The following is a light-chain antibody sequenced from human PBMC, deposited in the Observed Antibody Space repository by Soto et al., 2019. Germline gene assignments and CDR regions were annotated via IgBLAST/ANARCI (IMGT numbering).Light chain of an antibody. Sequence: DIQMTQSPSTLSASVGDRVTITCRASQSISSWLAWYQQKPGKAPKLLIYKASTLESGVPSNFSGSGSGTAFSLTISSLQPEDFATYYCQQYNAYPWTCGQGTKV. J-gene: IGKJ1*01. CDR3: QQYNAYPWT. CDR1: QSISSW. CDR2: KAS. V-gene: IGKV1-5*03.